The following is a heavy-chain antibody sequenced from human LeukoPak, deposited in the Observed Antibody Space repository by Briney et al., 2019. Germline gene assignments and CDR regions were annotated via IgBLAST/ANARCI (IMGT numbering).Heavy chain of an antibody. J-gene: IGHJ5*02. CDR2: VYYSGNT. V-gene: IGHV4-59*01. CDR1: GDSITRFY. Sequence: PSETLSLTCTVSGDSITRFYWGWIRQPPGKGLEWIGSVYYSGNTKYNPSLKSRVTISVDTSKNQFSLKLTSVTAADTAVYYCASSRRNWFDPWGQGTLVTVSS. CDR3: ASSRRNWFDP.